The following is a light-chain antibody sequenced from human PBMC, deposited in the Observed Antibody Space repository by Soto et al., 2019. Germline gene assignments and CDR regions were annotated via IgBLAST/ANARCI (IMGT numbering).Light chain of an antibody. CDR3: QQYGSSPWT. CDR1: QSVSSSY. V-gene: IGKV3-20*01. Sequence: IVLTQSPGTLSVSPWDRVTLSCRASQSVSSSYLAWYQQKPGQAPRLLIYGASSRATGIPDRFSGSGSGTDFTLTISRLEPEDFAVYYCQQYGSSPWTFGQGTKVDIK. CDR2: GAS. J-gene: IGKJ1*01.